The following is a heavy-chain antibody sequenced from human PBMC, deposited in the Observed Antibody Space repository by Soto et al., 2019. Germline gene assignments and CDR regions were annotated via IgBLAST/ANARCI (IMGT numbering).Heavy chain of an antibody. Sequence: PGGSLRLSCAASEFTFSSYAMNWVRQAPGKGLEWVSVISGGGGTTYYADSVKGRFRISRDNSKNTLYLQMNSLRVEDTAVYYCAKGKVAYDNSGLKYFYSFPMNVWGQGTTVTVSS. CDR3: AKGKVAYDNSGLKYFYSFPMNV. CDR2: ISGGGGTT. D-gene: IGHD3-22*01. CDR1: EFTFSSYA. J-gene: IGHJ6*02. V-gene: IGHV3-23*01.